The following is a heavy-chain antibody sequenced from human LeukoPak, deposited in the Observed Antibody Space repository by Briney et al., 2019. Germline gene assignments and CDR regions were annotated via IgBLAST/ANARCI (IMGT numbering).Heavy chain of an antibody. CDR2: INHSGST. J-gene: IGHJ5*02. V-gene: IGHV4-34*01. D-gene: IGHD6-19*01. CDR3: ARGYSSGWGNWFGP. Sequence: SETLSLTCAVYGGSFSGYYWSWIRQPPGKGLEWIGEINHSGSTNYNPSLKSRVTISVDTSKNQFSLKLSSVTAADTAVYYCARGYSSGWGNWFGPWGQGTLVTVSS. CDR1: GGSFSGYY.